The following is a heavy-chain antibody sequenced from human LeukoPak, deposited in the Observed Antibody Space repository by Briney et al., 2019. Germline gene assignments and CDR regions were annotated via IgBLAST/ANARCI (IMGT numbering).Heavy chain of an antibody. CDR1: GGSISSYY. V-gene: IGHV4-59*12. CDR2: IFYSGSTTY. J-gene: IGHJ6*03. CDR3: ARDYRIAARLGEYYYYYYYMDV. D-gene: IGHD6-6*01. Sequence: SETLSLTCTVSGGSISSYYWSWIRQPPGKGLEWIGHIFYSGSTTYNYNPSLKSRVTMSVDTSKNQISLKLSSVTAADTAVYYCARDYRIAARLGEYYYYYYYMDVWGKRTTVTVSS.